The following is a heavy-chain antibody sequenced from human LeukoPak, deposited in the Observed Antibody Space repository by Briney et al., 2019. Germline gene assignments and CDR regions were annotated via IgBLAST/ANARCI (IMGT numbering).Heavy chain of an antibody. Sequence: GGSLRLSCAASGFIFSSYAMSWVRQAPGKGLEWVSAISDRGGTTYYADSVKGRFTISRDNSKNTLYLQMNSLRAEDTAVYYCARDYDFWSGYPDYWGQGTLVTVSS. V-gene: IGHV3-23*01. CDR1: GFIFSSYA. CDR2: ISDRGGTT. D-gene: IGHD3-3*01. J-gene: IGHJ4*02. CDR3: ARDYDFWSGYPDY.